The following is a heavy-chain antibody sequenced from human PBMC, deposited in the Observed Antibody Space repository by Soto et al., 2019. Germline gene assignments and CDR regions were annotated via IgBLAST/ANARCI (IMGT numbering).Heavy chain of an antibody. D-gene: IGHD3-3*01. V-gene: IGHV3-74*01. CDR1: GFTFSSYW. Sequence: GGSLRLSCAASGFTFSSYWMHWVRQAPGKGLVWVSRINSDGSSTSYTDSVKGRFTISRENAKNTLYLQMNSLRAEDTAVYYCARELRITIFGVVIKDTNDAFDIWGQGTMVTVSS. CDR2: INSDGSST. CDR3: ARELRITIFGVVIKDTNDAFDI. J-gene: IGHJ3*02.